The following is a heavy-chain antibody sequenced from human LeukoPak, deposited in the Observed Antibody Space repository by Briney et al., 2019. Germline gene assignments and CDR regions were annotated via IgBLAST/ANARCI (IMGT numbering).Heavy chain of an antibody. CDR3: ARAPTNAQRRLSFYYGMDV. CDR1: GFTFSSYG. D-gene: IGHD2-8*01. Sequence: PGGSLRLSCAASGFTFSSYGMHWVRQAPGKGLEWVAVIWYDGSNKYYADSVKGRFTISRDNSKNTLYLQMNSLRAEDTAVYYCARAPTNAQRRLSFYYGMDVWGQGTTVTVSS. J-gene: IGHJ6*02. CDR2: IWYDGSNK. V-gene: IGHV3-33*01.